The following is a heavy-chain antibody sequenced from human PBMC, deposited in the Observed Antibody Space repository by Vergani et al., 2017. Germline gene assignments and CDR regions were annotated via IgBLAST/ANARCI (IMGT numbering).Heavy chain of an antibody. CDR1: GYPFTSYY. Sequence: QVQLVQSGAEVKKPGASVKVSCKASGYPFTSYYMHWVRQAPGQGLEWMGIINPSGGSTSYAQEFQVRVTMTRDTSTSTVYRELRSLRSENTAVYYCARVLDYYDSSGYYDAFDIWGQGTMVTVSS. J-gene: IGHJ3*02. V-gene: IGHV1-46*01. CDR3: ARVLDYYDSSGYYDAFDI. D-gene: IGHD3-22*01. CDR2: INPSGGST.